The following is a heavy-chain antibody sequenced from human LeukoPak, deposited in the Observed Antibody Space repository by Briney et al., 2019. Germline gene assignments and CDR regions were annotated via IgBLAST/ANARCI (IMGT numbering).Heavy chain of an antibody. CDR1: GFTFGSSA. Sequence: GGSLRLSCAASGFTFGSSALSWVRLAPGKGPEWVSTFSRSGPDTYYADSVKGRFTIFRDNSKNTLYLQMNSLRAGDTAVYYCAKGSLGSWYYFDYWGQGTLVTVSS. D-gene: IGHD6-13*01. CDR2: FSRSGPDT. CDR3: AKGSLGSWYYFDY. J-gene: IGHJ4*02. V-gene: IGHV3-23*01.